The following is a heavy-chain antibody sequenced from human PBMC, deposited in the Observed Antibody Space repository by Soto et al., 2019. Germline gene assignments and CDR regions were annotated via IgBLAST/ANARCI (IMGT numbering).Heavy chain of an antibody. CDR1: AGSITNYY. D-gene: IGHD3-3*01. CDR2: IHSSGMT. CDR3: ARGFRLEAYYYYGMDV. Sequence: SETLSLTCTVSAGSITNYYWSWIRQPPGKGLEWIGYIHSSGMTNYNPSLKSRVTISVDTSENEFSLKLSSVTAADTAVYHCARGFRLEAYYYYGMDVWGQGTTVTVSS. V-gene: IGHV4-59*01. J-gene: IGHJ6*02.